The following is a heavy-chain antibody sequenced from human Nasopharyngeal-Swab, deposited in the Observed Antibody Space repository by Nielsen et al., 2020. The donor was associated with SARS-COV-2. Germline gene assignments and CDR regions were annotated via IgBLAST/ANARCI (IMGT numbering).Heavy chain of an antibody. CDR2: INPSGGST. V-gene: IGHV1-46*01. D-gene: IGHD5-18*01. CDR1: GYTFTSYY. J-gene: IGHJ6*02. Sequence: ASVKVSCKASGYTFTSYYMHWVRQAPGQGLEWMGIINPSGGSTSYAQKFQGRVTMTRDTSTSTVYMELSSLRSEDTAVYYCARDHPDARGYSYGLYGVFYYYGMDVWGQGTTVTVSS. CDR3: ARDHPDARGYSYGLYGVFYYYGMDV.